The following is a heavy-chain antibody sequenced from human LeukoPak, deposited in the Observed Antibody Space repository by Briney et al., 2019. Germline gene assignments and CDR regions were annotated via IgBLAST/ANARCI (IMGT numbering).Heavy chain of an antibody. D-gene: IGHD2-8*01. CDR1: GFTFSSYA. CDR2: ISGSGGST. Sequence: PGGSLRLSCAASGFTFSSYAMSWLRQAPGKGLEWVSAISGSGGSTYYAGSVKGRFTISRDNSKNTLYLQMNSLRAEDTAVYYCAKVTYCTNGVCYSSMPYYFDYWGQGTLVTVSS. V-gene: IGHV3-23*01. CDR3: AKVTYCTNGVCYSSMPYYFDY. J-gene: IGHJ4*02.